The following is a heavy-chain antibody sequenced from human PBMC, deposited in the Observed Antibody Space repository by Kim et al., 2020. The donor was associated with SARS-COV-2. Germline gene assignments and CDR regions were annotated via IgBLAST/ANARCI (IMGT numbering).Heavy chain of an antibody. D-gene: IGHD6-19*01. Sequence: SETLSLTCAVYGGSFSGYYWSWIRQPPGKGLEWIGEINHSGSTNYNPSLKSRVTISVDTSKNQFSLKLSSVTAPDTAVYYCARGTRQWQSRHYYYYMDV. CDR2: INHSGST. J-gene: IGHJ6*03. CDR1: GGSFSGYY. V-gene: IGHV4-34*01. CDR3: ARGTRQWQSRHYYYYMDV.